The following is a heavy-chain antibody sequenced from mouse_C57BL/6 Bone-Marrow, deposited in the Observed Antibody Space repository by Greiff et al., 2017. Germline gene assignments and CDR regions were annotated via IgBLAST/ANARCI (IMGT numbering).Heavy chain of an antibody. CDR1: GYTFTDYN. CDR2: INPNNGGT. Sequence: VQLQQSGPELVKPGASVKIPCKASGYTFTDYNMDWVKQSHGKSLEWIGDINPNNGGTIYNQKFKGKATLTVDKSSSTAYMELRSLTSEDTAVYYCARWGWLLLYWYCDVWGTGTTVTVSS. V-gene: IGHV1-18*01. J-gene: IGHJ1*03. CDR3: ARWGWLLLYWYCDV. D-gene: IGHD2-3*01.